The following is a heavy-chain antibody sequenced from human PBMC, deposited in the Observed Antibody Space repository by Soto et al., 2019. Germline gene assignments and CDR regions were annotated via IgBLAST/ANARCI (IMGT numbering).Heavy chain of an antibody. Sequence: ASVKVSCKASGFTFTSSAMQWVRQARGQRLEWIGWIVVGSGNTNYAQKFQERVTITRDMSTSTAYMELSSLRSEDTAVYYCAAEWITEFGEEPTYLGAFDIWGQGTMVTVSS. CDR3: AAEWITEFGEEPTYLGAFDI. J-gene: IGHJ3*02. CDR2: IVVGSGNT. V-gene: IGHV1-58*02. CDR1: GFTFTSSA. D-gene: IGHD3-10*01.